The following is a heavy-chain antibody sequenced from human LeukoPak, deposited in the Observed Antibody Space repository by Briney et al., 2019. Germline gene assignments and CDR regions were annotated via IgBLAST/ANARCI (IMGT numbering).Heavy chain of an antibody. J-gene: IGHJ4*02. D-gene: IGHD3-22*01. V-gene: IGHV2-70*04. CDR2: IDWDDDK. Sequence: SGPTLVNPTQPLTLTCTFSGFSLSTSGMRVSWIRQPPVKALEWLARIDWDDDKFYSTPLKTRLTISKDTSKNQVVLTMTNMDPVDTATYYCARISSSGYLDYWGQGTLVTVSS. CDR3: ARISSSGYLDY. CDR1: GFSLSTSGMR.